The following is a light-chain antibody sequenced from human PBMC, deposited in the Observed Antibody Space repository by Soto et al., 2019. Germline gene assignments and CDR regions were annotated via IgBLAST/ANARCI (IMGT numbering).Light chain of an antibody. CDR1: QDISNY. Sequence: DIQMTQSPSSLSASVGDRVTITCQASQDISNYLNWYQQKPGKAPNLLIFDASTLQRGVPSRFSGSGSGTDFTFTISSLQREDCATYFCQQYHTRPPLTFGGGTRVEIK. V-gene: IGKV1-33*01. CDR2: DAS. CDR3: QQYHTRPPLT. J-gene: IGKJ4*01.